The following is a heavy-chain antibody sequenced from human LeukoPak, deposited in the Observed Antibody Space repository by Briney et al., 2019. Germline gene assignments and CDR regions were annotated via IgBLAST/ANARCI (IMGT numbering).Heavy chain of an antibody. J-gene: IGHJ5*02. CDR1: GVSISSSNYY. CDR2: VYYSGNT. Sequence: SETLSLTCTVSGVSISSSNYYWGWIRQPPGKGLECIGSVYYSGNTYYNPSLKSRVTISVDTSKNQFSLKLSSVTAADTAVYYCARAVTSSSSWYKWVNWFDPWGQGTLVTVSS. CDR3: ARAVTSSSSWYKWVNWFDP. V-gene: IGHV4-39*07. D-gene: IGHD6-13*01.